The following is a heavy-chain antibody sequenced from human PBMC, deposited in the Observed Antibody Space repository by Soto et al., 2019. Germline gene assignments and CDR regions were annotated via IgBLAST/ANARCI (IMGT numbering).Heavy chain of an antibody. CDR1: GFTVSSNY. J-gene: IGHJ3*02. CDR2: IYSGGST. V-gene: IGHV3-53*01. CDR3: ARMTTVTTGLAFDI. D-gene: IGHD4-17*01. Sequence: PGGSLRLSCAASGFTVSSNYMSWVRQAPGKGLEWVSVIYSGGSTYYADSVKGRFTISRDNSKNTLYLQMNSLRAEDTAVYYCARMTTVTTGLAFDIWGQGTMVTVSS.